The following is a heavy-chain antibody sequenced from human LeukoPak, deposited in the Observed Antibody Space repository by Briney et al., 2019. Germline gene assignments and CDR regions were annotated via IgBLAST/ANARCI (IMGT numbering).Heavy chain of an antibody. Sequence: ASVKVSCKASGYTFTNYGISWVRQAPGQGLEWMAWISAYNGNTNYAQKLQGRVAMTTDTSTNTAYMELRSLRSDDTAVYYCARDSTPRFVVVPADIDYWGQGTLVTVSS. CDR2: ISAYNGNT. V-gene: IGHV1-18*01. CDR3: ARDSTPRFVVVPADIDY. D-gene: IGHD2-2*01. CDR1: GYTFTNYG. J-gene: IGHJ4*02.